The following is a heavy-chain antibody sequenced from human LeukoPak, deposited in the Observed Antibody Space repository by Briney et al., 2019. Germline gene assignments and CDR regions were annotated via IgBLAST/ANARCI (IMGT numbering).Heavy chain of an antibody. D-gene: IGHD3-16*01. Sequence: GGSLRLSCAASGFTFSSYNMNWVRQAPGKGLEWVSGISGSGGNTNYADSVKGRFTISRDNSKNTLHLQVNSLRAEDTAVYYCAKEGTWGTLDYWGQGTPVTVSS. J-gene: IGHJ4*02. CDR3: AKEGTWGTLDY. V-gene: IGHV3-23*01. CDR1: GFTFSSYN. CDR2: ISGSGGNT.